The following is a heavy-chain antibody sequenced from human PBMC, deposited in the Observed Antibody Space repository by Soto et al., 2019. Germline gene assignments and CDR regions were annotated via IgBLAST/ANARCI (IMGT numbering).Heavy chain of an antibody. CDR3: ARDRITYYDILAYYYYGMDV. CDR1: GFTFSSYG. D-gene: IGHD3-9*01. J-gene: IGHJ6*02. V-gene: IGHV3-33*01. CDR2: IWYDGSNK. Sequence: PGGSLRLSCAASGFTFSSYGMHWVRQAPGKGLEWVAVIWYDGSNKYYADSVKGRFTISRDNSKNTLYLQMNSLRAEDTAVYYCARDRITYYDILAYYYYGMDVWGQGTTVTVSS.